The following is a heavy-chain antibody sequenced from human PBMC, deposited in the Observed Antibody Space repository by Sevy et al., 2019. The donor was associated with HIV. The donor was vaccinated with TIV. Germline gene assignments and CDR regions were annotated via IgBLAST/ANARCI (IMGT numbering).Heavy chain of an antibody. D-gene: IGHD2-21*02. CDR2: IYYSGST. J-gene: IGHJ3*02. CDR3: ARAPYCGGDCYLRAFDI. Sequence: SETLSLTCTVSGGSVSSGSYYWSWIRQPPGKGLEWIGYIYYSGSTNYNPSLKSQVTISVDTSKNQFSLKLSSVTAADTAVYYCARAPYCGGDCYLRAFDIWGQGTMVTVSS. CDR1: GGSVSSGSYY. V-gene: IGHV4-61*01.